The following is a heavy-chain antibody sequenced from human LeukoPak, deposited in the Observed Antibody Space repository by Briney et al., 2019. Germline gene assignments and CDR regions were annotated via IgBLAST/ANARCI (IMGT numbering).Heavy chain of an antibody. D-gene: IGHD4-17*01. J-gene: IGHJ4*02. V-gene: IGHV4-39*07. CDR3: ARLSTVTTSFDY. Sequence: KPSETLSLTCTVSGGPISRSNYYWAWIRQPPGKGLEWIGSIYYSGNSYYNPSLKSRVTLSVDTSNNQFSLKLSSVTAADTAVYYCARLSTVTTSFDYWGQGTLVTVSS. CDR2: IYYSGNS. CDR1: GGPISRSNYY.